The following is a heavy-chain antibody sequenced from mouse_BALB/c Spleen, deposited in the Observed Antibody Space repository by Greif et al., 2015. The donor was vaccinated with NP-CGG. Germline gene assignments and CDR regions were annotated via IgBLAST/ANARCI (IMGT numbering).Heavy chain of an antibody. Sequence: VQLQQSGAELVKPGASGKLSCTASGFNIKDTYMHWVKQRPEQGLEWTGRIDPANGNTKYDPKFQGKATITADTSSNTAYPQLSSLTSEDTAVYYCARYDYDGYYFDYWGQGTTLTVSS. D-gene: IGHD2-4*01. CDR3: ARYDYDGYYFDY. CDR2: IDPANGNT. V-gene: IGHV14-3*02. J-gene: IGHJ2*01. CDR1: GFNIKDTY.